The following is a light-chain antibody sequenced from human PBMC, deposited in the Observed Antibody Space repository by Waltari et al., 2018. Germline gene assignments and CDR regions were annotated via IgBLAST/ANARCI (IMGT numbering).Light chain of an antibody. V-gene: IGLV1-40*01. Sequence: QSVLTQPPSVSGAPGQRVTISCTGSRTNIGAGYDVQWPPQLPGTAPKLIIYDTTNRPSGVPDRFSGSKSGASASLAITGLQPEDEADYFCQSYDSTLSVLYVFGTGTKVTVL. CDR3: QSYDSTLSVLYV. CDR2: DTT. J-gene: IGLJ1*01. CDR1: RTNIGAGYD.